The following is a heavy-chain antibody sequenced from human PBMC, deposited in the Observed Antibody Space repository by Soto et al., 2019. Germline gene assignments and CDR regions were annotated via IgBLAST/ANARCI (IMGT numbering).Heavy chain of an antibody. D-gene: IGHD3-22*01. CDR3: AKDPTPADYYDSSGYYYGWFDP. J-gene: IGHJ5*02. CDR1: GFTFSSYA. Sequence: GGSLRLSCAASGFTFSSYAMSWVRQAPGKGLEWVSAISGSGGSTYYADSVKGRFTISRDNSKNTLYLQMNSLRAEDTAVYYCAKDPTPADYYDSSGYYYGWFDPWGQGTLVTVSS. CDR2: ISGSGGST. V-gene: IGHV3-23*01.